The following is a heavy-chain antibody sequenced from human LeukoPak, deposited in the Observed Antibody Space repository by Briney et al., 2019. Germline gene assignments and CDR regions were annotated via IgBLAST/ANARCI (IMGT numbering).Heavy chain of an antibody. CDR1: GFTFSSYD. V-gene: IGHV3-13*01. CDR3: ARASRIAVAGTGGAYYYYYYGMDV. CDR2: IGTAGDT. D-gene: IGHD6-19*01. J-gene: IGHJ6*02. Sequence: GGSLRLSCAASGFTFSSYDMHWVRQATGKGLERVSAIGTAGDTYYPGSVKGRFTISRENAKNSLCLQMKSLRAGDTAVYYCARASRIAVAGTGGAYYYYYYGMDVWGQGTTVTVSS.